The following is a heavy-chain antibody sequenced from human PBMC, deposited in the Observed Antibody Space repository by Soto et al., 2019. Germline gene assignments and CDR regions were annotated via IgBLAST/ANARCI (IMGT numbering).Heavy chain of an antibody. J-gene: IGHJ6*02. CDR1: GFTFSSYG. CDR3: ARVVSSQGMDV. CDR2: IWYDGSNK. Sequence: QVQLVESGGGVVQPGRSLRLSCAASGFTFSSYGMHWVRQAPGKGLEWVAVIWYDGSNKYYADSVKGRFTISRDNSKNTLYLQMNRLRAEDTAVYYCARVVSSQGMDVWGQGTTVTVSS. D-gene: IGHD6-6*01. V-gene: IGHV3-33*01.